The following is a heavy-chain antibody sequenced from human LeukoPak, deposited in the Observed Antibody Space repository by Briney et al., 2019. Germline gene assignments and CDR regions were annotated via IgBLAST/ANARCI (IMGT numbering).Heavy chain of an antibody. CDR2: ISWNSGSI. V-gene: IGHV3-9*01. Sequence: PEGSLRLSCAASGFTFDDYAMHWVRQAPGKGLEWVSGISWNSGSIGYADSVKGRFTISRDNAKNSLYLQMNSLRAEDTALYYCANDKGSSWYYYGTDVWGQGTTVTVSS. CDR3: ANDKGSSWYYYGTDV. J-gene: IGHJ6*02. CDR1: GFTFDDYA. D-gene: IGHD6-13*01.